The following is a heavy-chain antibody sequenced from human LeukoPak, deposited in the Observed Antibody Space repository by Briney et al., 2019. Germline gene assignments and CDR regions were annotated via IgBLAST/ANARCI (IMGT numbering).Heavy chain of an antibody. J-gene: IGHJ4*02. CDR3: ARGRYCGETTCSDFDS. Sequence: ASVKVSCKASGYTFTDYYMHWVRQAPGPGLEWMGWINPNSGGTDYAQKFQGRVTLIRDTSISTAYMELSRPTSDDAAVYYCARGRYCGETTCSDFDSWGQGTLVTVSS. CDR2: INPNSGGT. D-gene: IGHD2-21*01. CDR1: GYTFTDYY. V-gene: IGHV1-2*02.